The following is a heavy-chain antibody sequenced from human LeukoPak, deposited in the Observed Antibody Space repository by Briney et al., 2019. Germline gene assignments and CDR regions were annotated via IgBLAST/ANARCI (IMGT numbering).Heavy chain of an antibody. CDR3: ARDEPRGAWVY. Sequence: SETLSLTCTVSGGSIGNDYWTWIRQPPGEALEWIGDIYHTGITNYNPSLKSRVAISVDTSKNQFSLRLNSVAAADTALYYCARDEPRGAWVYWGQGALVTVSS. D-gene: IGHD1-14*01. CDR1: GGSIGNDY. V-gene: IGHV4-59*01. J-gene: IGHJ4*02. CDR2: IYHTGIT.